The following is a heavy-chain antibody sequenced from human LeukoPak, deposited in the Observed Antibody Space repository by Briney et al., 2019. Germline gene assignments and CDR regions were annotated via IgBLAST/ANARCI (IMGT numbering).Heavy chain of an antibody. Sequence: PSETLSLTCTVSGGSINRYFWTWIRQPPGKGLEWIAYICYSGTINYNPSLKSRVTISLDTSKNQVSLNLSSVTAADTAVYYCAREGSAYGMDVWGQGTTVTVSS. V-gene: IGHV4-59*01. CDR3: AREGSAYGMDV. CDR2: ICYSGTI. J-gene: IGHJ6*02. CDR1: GGSINRYF. D-gene: IGHD2-15*01.